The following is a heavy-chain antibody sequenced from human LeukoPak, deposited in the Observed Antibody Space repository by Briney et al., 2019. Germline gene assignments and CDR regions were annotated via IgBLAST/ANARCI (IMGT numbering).Heavy chain of an antibody. J-gene: IGHJ4*02. CDR2: IYYSGSA. D-gene: IGHD4-23*01. V-gene: IGHV4-39*01. CDR1: GGSISSSSYY. Sequence: SETLSLTCTVSGGSISSSSYYWGWIRLPPGKGLEWIGSIYYSGSAYYNPSLKSRVTISVDTSKNQFSLKLSSVTAADTAVYYCARRSDYGGNSDYWGQGTLVTVSS. CDR3: ARRSDYGGNSDY.